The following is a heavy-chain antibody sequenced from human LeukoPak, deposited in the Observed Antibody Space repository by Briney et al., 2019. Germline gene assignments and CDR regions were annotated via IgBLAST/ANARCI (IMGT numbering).Heavy chain of an antibody. J-gene: IGHJ4*02. D-gene: IGHD5-18*01. V-gene: IGHV3-23*01. Sequence: GGSLRLSCAASGFTFSNSAMSWIRQAPGKGLEWVSAISGSGGGTYYADSVKGRFTISRDNSKNTLYVQMNSLRAADTAVYYCAKAAGRGYNYGDYFDYWGQGTLVTVSS. CDR2: ISGSGGGT. CDR1: GFTFSNSA. CDR3: AKAAGRGYNYGDYFDY.